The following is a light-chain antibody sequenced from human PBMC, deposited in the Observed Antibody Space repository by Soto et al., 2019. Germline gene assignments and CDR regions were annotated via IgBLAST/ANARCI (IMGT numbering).Light chain of an antibody. CDR3: QQYYSTPFT. CDR1: QSVLYSSNNKNY. V-gene: IGKV4-1*01. Sequence: DIVMTQSPDSLAVSLGERATINCKSSQSVLYSSNNKNYLGWYQKKPGQPPKLLIYWASTRESGVPDRFSGSGSGKDFTLTISSLQAEDVAIYYCQQYYSTPFTCGPGPKVDIK. CDR2: WAS. J-gene: IGKJ3*01.